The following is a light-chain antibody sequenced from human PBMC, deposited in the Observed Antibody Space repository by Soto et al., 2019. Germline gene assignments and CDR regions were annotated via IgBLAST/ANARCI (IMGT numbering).Light chain of an antibody. Sequence: QSALTQPASVSGSPGQSITISCTGTSSDVGGYNYVSWYQQHPGKAPKLMIYDVSYRPSGVSNRFSGSKSGNTASLTISGLQAEYEADYYCSSYTSSSTLFGGGTKLTVL. CDR1: SSDVGGYNY. CDR3: SSYTSSSTL. J-gene: IGLJ2*01. CDR2: DVS. V-gene: IGLV2-14*03.